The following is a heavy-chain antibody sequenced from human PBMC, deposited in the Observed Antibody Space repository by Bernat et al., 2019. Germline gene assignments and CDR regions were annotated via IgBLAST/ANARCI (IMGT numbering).Heavy chain of an antibody. V-gene: IGHV3-23*04. CDR3: AGLTMIVVAGGFDY. D-gene: IGHD3-22*01. CDR2: ISGSGGST. CDR1: GFTFSSYW. Sequence: EVQLVESGGGLVQPGGSLRLSCAASGFTFSSYWMHWVRQAPGKGLEWVSAISGSGGSTYYADSVKGRFTISRDNSKNTLYPQMNSLRTEDTAVYYCAGLTMIVVAGGFDYWGQGTLVTVSS. J-gene: IGHJ4*02.